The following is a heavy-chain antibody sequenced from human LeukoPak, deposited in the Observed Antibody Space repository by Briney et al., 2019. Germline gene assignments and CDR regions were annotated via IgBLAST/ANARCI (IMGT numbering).Heavy chain of an antibody. CDR1: GFTFSSYS. Sequence: GGSLRLSCAASGFTFSSYSMNWVRQAPGKGLEWVSSISSSSSYIYYADSVKGRFTISRDDAKKSVYLQMDSLRADDTAVYYCARFAEVYYYIDVWGTGTTVTVSS. J-gene: IGHJ6*03. V-gene: IGHV3-21*01. CDR3: ARFAEVYYYIDV. D-gene: IGHD2-21*01. CDR2: ISSSSSYI.